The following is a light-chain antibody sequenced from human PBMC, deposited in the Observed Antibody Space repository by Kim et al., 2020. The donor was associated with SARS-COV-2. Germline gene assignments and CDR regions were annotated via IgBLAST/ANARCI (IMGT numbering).Light chain of an antibody. Sequence: LSPGERATLSCRASQSVSSYLAWYQQKPGQAPRLLIYDASNRATGIPARFSGSGSGTDFTLTISSLEPEDFAVYYCQQRSNWPGAFGPGTKVDIK. V-gene: IGKV3-11*01. CDR3: QQRSNWPGA. J-gene: IGKJ3*01. CDR1: QSVSSY. CDR2: DAS.